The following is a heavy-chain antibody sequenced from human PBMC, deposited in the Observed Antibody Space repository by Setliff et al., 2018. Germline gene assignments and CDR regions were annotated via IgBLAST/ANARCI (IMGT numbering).Heavy chain of an antibody. D-gene: IGHD3-10*01. CDR1: GESFSNNY. V-gene: IGHV4-34*01. J-gene: IGHJ5*02. Sequence: SETLSLTCSVYGESFSNNYWSWLRQPPGKGLEWIEEINHRGSTNYSPSLRSRVTISVDTSKNQFSLRLNSVTAADTAMYYCARDRWGGGWFDPWGQGTLVTVSS. CDR2: INHRGST. CDR3: ARDRWGGGWFDP.